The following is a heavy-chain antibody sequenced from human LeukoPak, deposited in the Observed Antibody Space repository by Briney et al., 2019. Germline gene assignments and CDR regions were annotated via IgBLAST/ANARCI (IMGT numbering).Heavy chain of an antibody. CDR3: ARRVITIFGVVINYGMDV. CDR1: VGSVSSGGYY. Sequence: SLLRDLCVGSVSSGGYYWGWIRKPPGKGLGWIGSIYYSGSTYYNPSLKSRVTISVDTSKNQFSLKLSSVTAADTAVYYCARRVITIFGVVINYGMDVWGQGTTVTVSS. V-gene: IGHV4-39*01. D-gene: IGHD3-3*01. J-gene: IGHJ6*02. CDR2: IYYSGST.